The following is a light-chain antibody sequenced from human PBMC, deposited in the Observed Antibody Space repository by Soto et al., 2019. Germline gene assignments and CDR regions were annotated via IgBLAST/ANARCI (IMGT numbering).Light chain of an antibody. Sequence: DIPMTQSPSSLSASVGDRVTITCRASQTIRHYLNWYQQRPGKTPYLLVYAASNLRGGVPSRFSGSGSGTVFTLTINSLQPEDFATYYCQQIHSTSSYTFGQGTRVDIK. CDR3: QQIHSTSSYT. J-gene: IGKJ2*01. V-gene: IGKV1-39*01. CDR2: AAS. CDR1: QTIRHY.